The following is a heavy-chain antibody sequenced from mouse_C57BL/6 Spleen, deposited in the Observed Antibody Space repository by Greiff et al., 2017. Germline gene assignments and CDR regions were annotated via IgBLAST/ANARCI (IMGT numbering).Heavy chain of an antibody. V-gene: IGHV1-74*01. J-gene: IGHJ3*01. CDR3: AIDWDGWFAY. D-gene: IGHD4-1*01. CDR1: GYTFTSYW. CDR2: INPSDSDT. Sequence: QVQLQQPGAELVKPGASVKVSCKASGYTFTSYWMHWVKQRPGTGLEWIGRINPSDSDTNYNQKLKGKATLTVDKSSSTAYMQLSSLTSEDSAVYYCAIDWDGWFAYWGQGTLVTVSA.